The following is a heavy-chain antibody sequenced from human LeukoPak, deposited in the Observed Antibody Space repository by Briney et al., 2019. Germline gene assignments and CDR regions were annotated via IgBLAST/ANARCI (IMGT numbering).Heavy chain of an antibody. Sequence: PSETLSLTCTVSGGSIGSGTYYWGWIRQSPGKGLEWIGSIFYSGSTNYNPSLKSRVTISVDTSKNQFSLKLSSVTAADTAMYYCARLYYDVLLAYSNWFDPWGQGTLVTVSS. CDR2: IFYSGST. J-gene: IGHJ5*02. V-gene: IGHV4-39*07. D-gene: IGHD3-9*01. CDR3: ARLYYDVLLAYSNWFDP. CDR1: GGSIGSGTYY.